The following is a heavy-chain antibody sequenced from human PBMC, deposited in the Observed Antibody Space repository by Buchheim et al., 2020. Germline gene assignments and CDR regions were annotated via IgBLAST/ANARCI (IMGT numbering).Heavy chain of an antibody. CDR2: ISRSGDTT. Sequence: EAQLLESGGGLVQPGGSLRLSCAVSGFTFRNSAMTWVRQAPGKGLEWVSAISRSGDTTYYADSVIGRFTISRDTSKNTLYLPMNSLRVDDTAVYYCAKEEVPNDYWGLGTL. J-gene: IGHJ4*02. CDR3: AKEEVPNDY. V-gene: IGHV3-23*01. CDR1: GFTFRNSA.